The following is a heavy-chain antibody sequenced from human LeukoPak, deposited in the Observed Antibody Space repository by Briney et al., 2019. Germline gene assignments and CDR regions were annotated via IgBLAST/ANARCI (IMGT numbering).Heavy chain of an antibody. CDR1: GITVSSNY. CDR2: IYSGGTI. J-gene: IGHJ4*02. CDR3: TRERGRATVFFDY. D-gene: IGHD1-26*01. V-gene: IGHV3-53*01. Sequence: GGSPRLSCAASGITVSSNYMSWVRQAPGKGLEWVSVIYSGGTIYYADSVKGRFTISRDISKNTLYLEMNSLRAEDTAVYYCTRERGRATVFFDYWGQGTLVTVSS.